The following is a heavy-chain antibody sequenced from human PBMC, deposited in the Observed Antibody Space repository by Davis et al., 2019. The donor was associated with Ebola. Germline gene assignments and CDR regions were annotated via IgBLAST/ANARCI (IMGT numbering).Heavy chain of an antibody. CDR3: AKDTSNVWFDI. CDR2: VSGTGGGT. V-gene: IGHV3-23*01. Sequence: GESLKISCAASGFIFRNYAMSWVRQAPGKGLEWISSVSGTGGGTYYSDSVKGRFTISRDNSKNTLHLQMNSLRVEDTAIYYCAKDTSNVWFDIWGQGTMVTVSS. D-gene: IGHD6-19*01. CDR1: GFIFRNYA. J-gene: IGHJ3*02.